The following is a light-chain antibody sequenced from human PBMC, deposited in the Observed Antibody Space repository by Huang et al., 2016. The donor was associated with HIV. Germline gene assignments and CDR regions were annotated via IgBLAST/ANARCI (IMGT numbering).Light chain of an antibody. CDR3: QQRSDWPLT. V-gene: IGKV3-11*01. Sequence: EIVLTQSPATLSLSPRERATLSCRASQSVSAYLAWYQQKPGQAPRLLIYGASNRATGIPAGFSGRGSGTDFTLTISSLEPEDFAVYYCQQRSDWPLTFGGGTKVEIK. J-gene: IGKJ4*01. CDR1: QSVSAY. CDR2: GAS.